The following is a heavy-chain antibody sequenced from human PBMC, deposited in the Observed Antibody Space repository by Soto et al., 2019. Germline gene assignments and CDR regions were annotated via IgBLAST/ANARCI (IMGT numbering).Heavy chain of an antibody. D-gene: IGHD2-15*01. Sequence: QVQLVQSGAEVKKPGASVKVSCKASGYSFITYYLHWVRQAPGQGLECMAIINPSGGSTTYAQKFQGSVTLTRDTSMSTVYLELSSLKSVDTAVYYCATYCSGYRGPGPWNWGQGTLVTVPS. J-gene: IGHJ3*01. V-gene: IGHV1-46*03. CDR1: GYSFITYY. CDR3: ATYCSGYRGPGPWN. CDR2: INPSGGST.